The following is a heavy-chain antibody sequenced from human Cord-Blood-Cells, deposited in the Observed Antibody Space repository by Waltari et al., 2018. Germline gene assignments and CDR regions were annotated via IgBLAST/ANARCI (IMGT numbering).Heavy chain of an antibody. CDR1: GFTFSGPP. CDR3: TRFRLNNFDY. CDR2: IRSKANSYAT. D-gene: IGHD3-9*01. J-gene: IGHJ4*02. Sequence: EVQLVESGGGLVQPGGSLKLSCAASGFTFSGPPMHWFRQASGKGLEWVGRIRSKANSYATAYAASVKGRFTISRDDSKNTAYLQMNSLKTEDTAVSYCTRFRLNNFDYWGQGTLVTVSS. V-gene: IGHV3-73*02.